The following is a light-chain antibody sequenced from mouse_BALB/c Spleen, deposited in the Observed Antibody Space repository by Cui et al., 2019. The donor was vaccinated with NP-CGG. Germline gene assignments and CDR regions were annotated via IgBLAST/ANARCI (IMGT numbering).Light chain of an antibody. CDR2: GTN. Sequence: QAVVTQESALTTSPGETVTLTCRSNTGAVTTSNYANWVQGKPDHLFTGLIGGTNNRAPGVPARFSGSLIGDKAALTITGAQTEDEAIYFCVLWYSNHWVFGGGTKLTVL. V-gene: IGLV1*01. CDR3: VLWYSNHWV. CDR1: TGAVTTSNY. J-gene: IGLJ1*01.